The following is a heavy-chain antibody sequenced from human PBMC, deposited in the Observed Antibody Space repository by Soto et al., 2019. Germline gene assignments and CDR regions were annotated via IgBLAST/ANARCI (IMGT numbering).Heavy chain of an antibody. CDR2: VSFDGSNE. CDR1: GFTSSSYA. J-gene: IGHJ4*02. V-gene: IGHV3-30-3*01. Sequence: VQLVESGGGVVQPGRSLRLSCAASGFTSSSYALHWVRQSPGKGLEWVAVVSFDGSNEYYADSVTGRFTISRDNSKSTLYLQMNSLRAEDTAVYYCARGSSAWHLEYWGQGSLVTVSS. CDR3: ARGSSAWHLEY. D-gene: IGHD6-19*01.